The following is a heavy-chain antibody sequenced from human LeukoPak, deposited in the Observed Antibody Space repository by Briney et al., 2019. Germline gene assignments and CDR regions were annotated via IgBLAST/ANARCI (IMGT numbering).Heavy chain of an antibody. CDR3: AHTVVGTTLFDY. Sequence: SGPTLVKPTQTLTLTCTFSGFSLSTSGVGVGWIRQPPGQALEWLALIYWDDDKRYRPSVKSRLTITKDTSKNQVVLTVTNMDPVDTATYYCAHTVVGTTLFDYWGQGTLVTVSP. D-gene: IGHD2/OR15-2a*01. J-gene: IGHJ4*02. CDR2: IYWDDDK. V-gene: IGHV2-5*02. CDR1: GFSLSTSGVG.